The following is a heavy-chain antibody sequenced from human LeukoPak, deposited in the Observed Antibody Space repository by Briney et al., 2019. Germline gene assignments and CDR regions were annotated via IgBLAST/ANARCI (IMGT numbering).Heavy chain of an antibody. CDR2: IKQDGSEK. Sequence: GGSLRLSCAASGFTFNYYWMNWVRQAPGKGLEWVANIKQDGSEKYYVDSVKGRFIISRDNAKNSLYLQMNSLRAEDTAVYYCAKGAFRDQVQGYYYMDVWDKGTTVTVSS. CDR1: GFTFNYYW. V-gene: IGHV3-7*01. D-gene: IGHD3-10*01. CDR3: AKGAFRDQVQGYYYMDV. J-gene: IGHJ6*03.